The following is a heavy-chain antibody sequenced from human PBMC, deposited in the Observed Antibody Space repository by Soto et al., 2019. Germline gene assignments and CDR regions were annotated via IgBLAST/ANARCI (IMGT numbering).Heavy chain of an antibody. CDR3: ARHFGALRFWLPFDP. V-gene: IGHV4-39*01. Sequence: PSETLSLTCTVSGGSISSSSYYWGWIRQPPGKGLEWIGSIYYSGSTYYNPSLKSRVTISVDTSKNQFSLKLSSVTAADTAVYYCARHFGALRFWLPFDPWGQGTLVTVSS. CDR1: GGSISSSSYY. D-gene: IGHD3-3*01. CDR2: IYYSGST. J-gene: IGHJ5*02.